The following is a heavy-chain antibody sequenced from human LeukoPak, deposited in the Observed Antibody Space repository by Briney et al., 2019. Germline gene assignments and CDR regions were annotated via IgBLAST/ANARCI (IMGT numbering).Heavy chain of an antibody. CDR1: GFTFSSSA. CDR3: ARDKRGRSPYSYMDV. J-gene: IGHJ6*03. CDR2: ISRSGNTI. D-gene: IGHD3-10*01. Sequence: WGSLRLSCAASGFTFSSSAMNWVRQAPGKGLEWVSYISRSGNTIYYADSVKGRFIIFRDNAKNSLYLQTNSLRAEATAVYSCARDKRGRSPYSYMDVWGKGTTVTVSS. V-gene: IGHV3-48*03.